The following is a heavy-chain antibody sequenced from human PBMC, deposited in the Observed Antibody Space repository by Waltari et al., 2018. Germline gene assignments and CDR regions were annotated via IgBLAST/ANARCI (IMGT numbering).Heavy chain of an antibody. CDR3: ARGRGDSWQTYFQH. D-gene: IGHD2-21*02. J-gene: IGHJ1*01. CDR1: GGSISSYY. CDR2: IYYSGST. V-gene: IGHV4-59*01. Sequence: QVQLQESGPGLVKPSETLSLTCTVSGGSISSYYWSWIRQPPGKGLEWIGYIYYSGSTNYNPSLKSRVTISVDTSKNQFSLKLSSGTAADPAVYYCARGRGDSWQTYFQHWGQGTLVTVSS.